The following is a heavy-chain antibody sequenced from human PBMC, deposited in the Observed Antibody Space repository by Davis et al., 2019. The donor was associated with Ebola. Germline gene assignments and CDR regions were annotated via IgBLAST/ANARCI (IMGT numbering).Heavy chain of an antibody. J-gene: IGHJ6*02. CDR3: ARRLYCGGGSCYEYYYGMDV. CDR2: ISAYNGNT. V-gene: IGHV1-18*01. D-gene: IGHD2-15*01. CDR1: GGTFSSYG. Sequence: AASVKVSCKASGGTFSSYGISWVRQAPGQGLEWMGWISAYNGNTNYAQKLQGRVTMTRDTSTSTVYMELSSLRSEDTAVYYCARRLYCGGGSCYEYYYGMDVWGQGTTVTVSS.